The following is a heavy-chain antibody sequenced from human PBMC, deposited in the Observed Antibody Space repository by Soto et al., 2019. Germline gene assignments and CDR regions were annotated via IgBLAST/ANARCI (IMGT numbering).Heavy chain of an antibody. V-gene: IGHV3-11*06. CDR3: ARDLRFSSTNYFDF. CDR2: IDGSSDYT. CDR1: GFLFTDYY. J-gene: IGHJ4*02. Sequence: GGSLKLSCTASGFLFTDYYMSWIRQPPGKGLEWLAYIDGSSDYTNSADSVKGRFTISRDNANNSAFLQMNNLRADDTAVYYCARDLRFSSTNYFDFWGRGTLVPVSS. D-gene: IGHD2-8*01.